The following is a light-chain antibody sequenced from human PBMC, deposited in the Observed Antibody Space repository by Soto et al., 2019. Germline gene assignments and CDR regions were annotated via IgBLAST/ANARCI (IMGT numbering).Light chain of an antibody. CDR3: AAWDDSLNGWV. CDR1: SSNIGSNT. J-gene: IGLJ3*02. CDR2: SNN. Sequence: QSVLTQPPSVSATPGQRVTISCSGGSSNIGSNTVNLYQQLPGTAPKLVIYSNNQRPSGVPDRFSGSKSGTSASLAISGLKSEDEADYYCAAWDDSLNGWVFGSGTKVTVL. V-gene: IGLV1-44*01.